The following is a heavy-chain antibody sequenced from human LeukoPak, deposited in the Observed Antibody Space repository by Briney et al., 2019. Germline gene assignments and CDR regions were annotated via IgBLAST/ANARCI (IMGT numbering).Heavy chain of an antibody. CDR2: VYTGGSI. CDR1: GGSISGYF. CDR3: GRDPVLEHYFDY. J-gene: IGHJ4*02. D-gene: IGHD3-3*01. Sequence: SETLSLTCSVSGGSISGYFWSWIRQPAGKGLEWIGRVYTGGSINYNPSLKSRVTIPLDTSRSQFSLKLTSVTAADTAVYYCGRDPVLEHYFDYWGQGTLVTVSS. V-gene: IGHV4-4*07.